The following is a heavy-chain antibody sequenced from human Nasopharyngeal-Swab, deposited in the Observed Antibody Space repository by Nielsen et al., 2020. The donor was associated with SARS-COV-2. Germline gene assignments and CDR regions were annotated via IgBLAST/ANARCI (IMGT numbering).Heavy chain of an antibody. CDR2: ITAVDGKT. V-gene: IGHV1-3*01. CDR1: GYLLINQA. J-gene: IGHJ4*02. CDR3: VRDDGTGWLLDK. D-gene: IGHD6-19*01. Sequence: ASVKVSCKASGYLLINQALHWVRQAPGQSLEWMGWITAVDGKTEYSQKFHDRLILSSDSSVNTAYMDLSSLRSEDTAVYFCVRDDGTGWLLDKWGPGTLVTVSS.